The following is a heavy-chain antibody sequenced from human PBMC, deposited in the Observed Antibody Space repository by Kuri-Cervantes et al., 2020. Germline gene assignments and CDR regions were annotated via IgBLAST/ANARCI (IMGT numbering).Heavy chain of an antibody. D-gene: IGHD6-19*01. Sequence: GGSLRLSCAASGFTFSSYEMNWVRQAPGKGLEWVSYISSSGSTIYYADSVKGRFTISRDNAKNSLYLQMNSLRAEDTAVYYCARDRGTGWYLPHIPWGQGTLVTVSS. CDR2: ISSSGSTI. CDR1: GFTFSSYE. J-gene: IGHJ5*02. CDR3: ARDRGTGWYLPHIP. V-gene: IGHV3-48*03.